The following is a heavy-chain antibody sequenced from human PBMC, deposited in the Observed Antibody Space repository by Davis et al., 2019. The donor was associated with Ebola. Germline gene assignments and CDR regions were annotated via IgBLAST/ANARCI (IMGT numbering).Heavy chain of an antibody. V-gene: IGHV3-43*02. CDR2: ISGDGGST. Sequence: GESLKISCAASGFTFDDYAMHWVRQAPGKGLEWVSLISGDGGSTYYADSVKGRFTISRDNGKNSLYLQMNSLRTEDTALYYCAKVRDGYSYGYFIDYWGQGTLVTVSS. J-gene: IGHJ4*02. D-gene: IGHD5-18*01. CDR3: AKVRDGYSYGYFIDY. CDR1: GFTFDDYA.